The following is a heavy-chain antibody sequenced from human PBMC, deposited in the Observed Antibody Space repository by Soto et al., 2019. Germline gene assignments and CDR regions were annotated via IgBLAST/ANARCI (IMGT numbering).Heavy chain of an antibody. CDR3: ARDPYMSSSSSRYGMDV. V-gene: IGHV1-69*01. CDR1: GGTFSSYA. J-gene: IGHJ6*02. D-gene: IGHD6-6*01. Sequence: QVQLVQSGAEVKKPGSSVKVSCKASGGTFSSYAISWVRQAPGQGLEWMGGIIPIFGTANYAQKFQGRVTITADESTSTAYRELSSLRSEDTAGYYCARDPYMSSSSSRYGMDVWGQGTTVTVSS. CDR2: IIPIFGTA.